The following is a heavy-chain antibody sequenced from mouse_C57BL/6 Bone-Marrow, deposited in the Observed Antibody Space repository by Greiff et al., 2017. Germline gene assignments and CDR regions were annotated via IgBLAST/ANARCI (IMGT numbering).Heavy chain of an antibody. D-gene: IGHD4-1*01. J-gene: IGHJ2*01. CDR1: GYTFTSYG. CDR2: IYPRSGNT. CDR3: ARWGTGGYYFDF. V-gene: IGHV1-81*01. Sequence: VQLQQSGAELARPGASVKLSCKASGYTFTSYGISWVKQRTGQGLEWIGEIYPRSGNTYYNEKFKGKATLTVDKSSSTAYMELRSLTSEDSAVYFCARWGTGGYYFDFWGQGTTLTVSS.